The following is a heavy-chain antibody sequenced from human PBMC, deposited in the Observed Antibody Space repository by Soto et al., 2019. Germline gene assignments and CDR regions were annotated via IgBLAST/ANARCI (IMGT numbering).Heavy chain of an antibody. CDR2: VGGSGSST. V-gene: IGHV3-23*01. Sequence: GSLRLSCAASGCTFSNYAMSWVRQAPGKGLQWVSGVGGSGSSTYYADSVKGRFTVSRDNSKSTLYLEMNSLRAEDTAVYYCAHHQKTAARQLGYFDYWGQGALVTVSS. J-gene: IGHJ4*02. CDR1: GCTFSNYA. CDR3: AHHQKTAARQLGYFDY. D-gene: IGHD6-6*01.